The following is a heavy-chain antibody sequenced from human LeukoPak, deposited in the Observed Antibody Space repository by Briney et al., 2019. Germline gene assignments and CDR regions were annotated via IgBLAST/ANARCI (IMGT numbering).Heavy chain of an antibody. CDR2: FSASKNNR. CDR3: AKDRMVLGY. D-gene: IGHD1-14*01. CDR1: GFTFSSTS. J-gene: IGHJ4*02. V-gene: IGHV3-23*01. Sequence: GGSLRLSCAASGFTFSSTSMSWVRQAPGKGLEWVSSFSASKNNRHYVDSVKGRFIISRDNSKNTLFLQMNNLGAEDTAVYYCAKDRMVLGYWGQGTLVTVSS.